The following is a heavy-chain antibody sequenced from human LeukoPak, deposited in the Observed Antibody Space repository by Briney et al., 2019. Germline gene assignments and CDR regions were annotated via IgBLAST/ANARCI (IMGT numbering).Heavy chain of an antibody. D-gene: IGHD5-24*01. CDR2: IKEDGSET. Sequence: PGGSLRLSCAASGFTFSSHWMSWVRRAPGKGLEWVANIKEDGSETYYVDSVKGRFTISRDNAKNSLYLQMNSLRADDTAVYYCARAVAPTKYFQHWGQGTLVTVSS. CDR3: ARAVAPTKYFQH. CDR1: GFTFSSHW. V-gene: IGHV3-7*01. J-gene: IGHJ1*01.